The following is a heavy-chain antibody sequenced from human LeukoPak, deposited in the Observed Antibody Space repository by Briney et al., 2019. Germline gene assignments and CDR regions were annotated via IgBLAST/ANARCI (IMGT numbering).Heavy chain of an antibody. Sequence: ASVKVSCKASGYTFTGYYMHWVRQAPGQGLEWMGWINPNSGGTNYAQKFQGRVTMTRDTSISTAYMELSRVISDDTAVYYCAREYSRYSGTYYDYWGQGTLVTVFS. J-gene: IGHJ4*02. V-gene: IGHV1-2*02. CDR2: INPNSGGT. D-gene: IGHD5-12*01. CDR1: GYTFTGYY. CDR3: AREYSRYSGTYYDY.